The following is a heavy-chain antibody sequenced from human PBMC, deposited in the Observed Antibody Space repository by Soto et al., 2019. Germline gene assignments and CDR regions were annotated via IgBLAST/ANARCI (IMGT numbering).Heavy chain of an antibody. D-gene: IGHD3-10*01. J-gene: IGHJ5*02. CDR1: NDSISNPIYY. Sequence: SETLSLTCTGSNDSISNPIYYLCWIRQPPGKRMERIGSIYHTGSSYYNPSLQGRVTISMDKSKNQFSLKLTSVTAADTAIYFCGGRTSLASVQLFVGELSNHNWFDPWSQGTLVTVSS. V-gene: IGHV4-39*01. CDR2: IYHTGSS. CDR3: GGRTSLASVQLFVGELSNHNWFDP.